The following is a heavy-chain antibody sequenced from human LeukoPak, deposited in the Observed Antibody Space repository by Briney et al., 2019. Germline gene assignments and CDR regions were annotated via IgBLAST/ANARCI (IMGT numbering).Heavy chain of an antibody. Sequence: GESLKISCKGSGYSFTSYWIGWVRQMPGEGLEWMGIIYPGDSDTRYSPSFQGQVTISADKSISTAYLQWSSLKASDTAMYYCARNRCSSTSCFRHYGMDVWGQGTTVTVSS. CDR1: GYSFTSYW. J-gene: IGHJ6*02. CDR3: ARNRCSSTSCFRHYGMDV. CDR2: IYPGDSDT. V-gene: IGHV5-51*01. D-gene: IGHD2-2*01.